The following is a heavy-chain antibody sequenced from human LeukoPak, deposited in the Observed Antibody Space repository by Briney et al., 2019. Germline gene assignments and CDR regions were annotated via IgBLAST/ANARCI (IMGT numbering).Heavy chain of an antibody. CDR3: ARDKGAFDY. Sequence: GGSLRLSCAASGFTFSSYSMNWVRQAPGKGLEWVSYISSSSSTIYYADSVKGRFTISRDNAKNSLYLQMNSLRAEDTAVYYCARDKGAFDYWGQGTLVTVSS. V-gene: IGHV3-48*01. CDR2: ISSSSSTI. CDR1: GFTFSSYS. J-gene: IGHJ4*02.